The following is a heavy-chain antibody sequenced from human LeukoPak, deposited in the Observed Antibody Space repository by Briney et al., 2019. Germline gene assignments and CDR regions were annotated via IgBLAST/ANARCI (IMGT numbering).Heavy chain of an antibody. D-gene: IGHD6-19*01. CDR1: GGSISSDY. CDR3: AKSDNSGWLTWFDP. J-gene: IGHJ5*02. Sequence: SETLSLTCTVSGGSISSDYWSWIRHPPGKGLEWIGYIYHSGSTNYNPSLKSRVTISVDTSKNQFSLKLSSVTAADTAVYYCAKSDNSGWLTWFDPWGQGTLVTVSS. CDR2: IYHSGST. V-gene: IGHV4-59*01.